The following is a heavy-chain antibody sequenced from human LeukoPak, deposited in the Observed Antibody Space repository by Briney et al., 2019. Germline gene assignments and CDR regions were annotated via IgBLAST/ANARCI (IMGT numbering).Heavy chain of an antibody. CDR3: AKDGYGSGSSHFDY. CDR1: GFTFRSYA. CDR2: ISGSGGSK. D-gene: IGHD3-10*01. Sequence: GGSLRLSCEASGFTFRSYAMNWVRQAPGKGLEWVAVISGSGGSKYYTDSVKGRFTISRDHSKNTLYLQMNSLRAEDTAVYYCAKDGYGSGSSHFDYWGQGTLVTVSA. V-gene: IGHV3-23*01. J-gene: IGHJ4*02.